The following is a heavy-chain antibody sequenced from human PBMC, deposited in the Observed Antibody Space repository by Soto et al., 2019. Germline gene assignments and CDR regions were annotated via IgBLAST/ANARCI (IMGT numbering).Heavy chain of an antibody. V-gene: IGHV3-11*01. CDR3: ARGKSIFYGMDV. Sequence: QVQLVESGGGLVKPGGSLRLSCAASGFTFSDYYISWIRQAPGKGLEWVLYISSSGTIIYHADSVKGRFTISRDNAKNSLFLQMNSLRAEDTAVYYCARGKSIFYGMDVWGQGTTVTVSS. D-gene: IGHD2-15*01. J-gene: IGHJ6*02. CDR1: GFTFSDYY. CDR2: ISSSGTII.